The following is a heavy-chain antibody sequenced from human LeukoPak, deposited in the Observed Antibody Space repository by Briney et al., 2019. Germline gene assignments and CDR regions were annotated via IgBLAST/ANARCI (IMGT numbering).Heavy chain of an antibody. CDR2: INHSGST. J-gene: IGHJ6*02. CDR3: ARGRALPRGYSYGPYYYYGMDV. V-gene: IGHV4-34*01. CDR1: GGSFSGYY. Sequence: SETLSLTCAVSGGSFSGYYWSWIRQPPGNGLEWIGEINHSGSTNYNPSLKSRVTISVDTSKNQFSLKLSSVTAADTAVYYCARGRALPRGYSYGPYYYYGMDVWGQGTTVTVSS. D-gene: IGHD5-18*01.